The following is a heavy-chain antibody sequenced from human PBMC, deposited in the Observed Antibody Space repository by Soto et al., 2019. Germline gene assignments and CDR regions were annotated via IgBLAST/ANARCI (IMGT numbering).Heavy chain of an antibody. Sequence: PGGSLRLSCAASGFTFSSYAMSWVRQAPGKGLEWVSAISGSGGSTYYADSVKGRFTISRDNSKNTLYLQMNSLRAEDTAVYYCAKQDWRGQARRSYYFDYWGQGTLVTVSS. CDR1: GFTFSSYA. J-gene: IGHJ4*02. CDR3: AKQDWRGQARRSYYFDY. V-gene: IGHV3-23*01. CDR2: ISGSGGST. D-gene: IGHD1-1*01.